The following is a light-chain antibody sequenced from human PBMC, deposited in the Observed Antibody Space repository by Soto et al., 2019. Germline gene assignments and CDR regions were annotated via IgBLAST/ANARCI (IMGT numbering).Light chain of an antibody. CDR1: QTVTSNN. V-gene: IGKV3D-20*01. CDR3: QQYWTSPRT. Sequence: EIVLTQSPALLSVSAGQRATLSCGASQTVTSNNFAWYQHKPGLAPRLLIFDASYRATGIPYRFSGSVSGTDFTLTISRLQPDDSAVYYCQQYWTSPRTFGGGTQVEIK. CDR2: DAS. J-gene: IGKJ4*01.